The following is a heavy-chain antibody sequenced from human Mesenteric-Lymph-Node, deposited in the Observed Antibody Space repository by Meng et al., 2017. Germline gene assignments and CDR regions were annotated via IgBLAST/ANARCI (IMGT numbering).Heavy chain of an antibody. CDR1: GFSISDYY. J-gene: IGHJ6*02. CDR3: ARDQDLLYYYYGMDV. V-gene: IGHV3-11*04. CDR2: ISSSGSTI. Sequence: GGSLRLSCAASGFSISDYYMSWIRQAPGKGLEWISYISSSGSTIYYADSVKGRFTISRDNAKNSLYLQMNSLRAEDTAVYYCARDQDLLYYYYGMDVWGQGTTVTVSS.